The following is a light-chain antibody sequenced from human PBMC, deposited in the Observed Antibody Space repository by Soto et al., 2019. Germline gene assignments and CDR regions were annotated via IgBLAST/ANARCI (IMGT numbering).Light chain of an antibody. CDR3: QQANSFPIT. CDR1: QGIRSW. Sequence: DIQMTQSPSSVSASVGDRVTITCRASQGIRSWLAWYQQKPGTAPKLLIYAASTLQSGVQSRFSGSGSGTDFTLTISSLQPDDFANYYGQQANSFPITFGQNTRLEIK. CDR2: AAS. V-gene: IGKV1-12*01. J-gene: IGKJ5*01.